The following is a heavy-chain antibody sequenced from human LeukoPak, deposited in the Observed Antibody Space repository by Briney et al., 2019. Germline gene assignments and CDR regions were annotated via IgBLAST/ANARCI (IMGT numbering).Heavy chain of an antibody. Sequence: PGGSLRLSCAASGFSFTSYWMTWVRQAPGKGLEWVANINPGGSGRNYVDSVNGRFTISRDNAKNSLYLQMNSLRAEDTAVYYCARDGEGCSKGVCSLFRYWGQGSLVTVSS. CDR3: ARDGEGCSKGVCSLFRY. CDR1: GFSFTSYW. J-gene: IGHJ4*02. CDR2: INPGGSGR. V-gene: IGHV3-7*01. D-gene: IGHD2-8*01.